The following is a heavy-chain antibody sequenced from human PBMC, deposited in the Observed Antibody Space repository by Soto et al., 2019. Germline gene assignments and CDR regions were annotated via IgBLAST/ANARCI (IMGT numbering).Heavy chain of an antibody. V-gene: IGHV6-1*01. CDR3: VRDFEYSSSSWSYYYYGMDV. J-gene: IGHJ6*02. CDR2: TYYRSKWYN. Sequence: PSQTLSLTCAISWDSVSSNSAAWNWIRQSPSRGLEWLGRTYYRSKWYNDYAVSVKSRITINPDTSKNQFSLQLNSVTPEDTAVYYCVRDFEYSSSSWSYYYYGMDVWGQGTTVTVSS. D-gene: IGHD6-6*01. CDR1: WDSVSSNSAA.